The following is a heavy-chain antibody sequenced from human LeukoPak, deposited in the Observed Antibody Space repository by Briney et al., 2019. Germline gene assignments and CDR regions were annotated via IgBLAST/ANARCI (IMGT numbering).Heavy chain of an antibody. CDR3: ARRSSGWHLDY. V-gene: IGHV5-51*01. Sequence: GESLKISCKGSGYSFTSYWIGWERQMPGKGLEWMGIIYPGDSDTRYSPSFEGQVTISVDKSISTAYVQWSSLKASDTAMYYCARRSSGWHLDYWGQGTLVTVSS. CDR2: IYPGDSDT. CDR1: GYSFTSYW. D-gene: IGHD6-19*01. J-gene: IGHJ4*02.